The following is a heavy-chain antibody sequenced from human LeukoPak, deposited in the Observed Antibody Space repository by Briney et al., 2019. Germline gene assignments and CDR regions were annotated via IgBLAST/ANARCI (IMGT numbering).Heavy chain of an antibody. V-gene: IGHV3-15*01. D-gene: IGHD1-26*01. Sequence: GGSLRLSCAASGFTFSNALMTWVRQAPGKGLEWLGHIKNKSDGGTTDCAAPFKGRFTISRDDSRNTLYLQMNSLKTEDTAVYYCTTWDGVDWGQGTMVTVSS. CDR3: TTWDGVD. J-gene: IGHJ3*01. CDR1: GFTFSNAL. CDR2: IKNKSDGGTT.